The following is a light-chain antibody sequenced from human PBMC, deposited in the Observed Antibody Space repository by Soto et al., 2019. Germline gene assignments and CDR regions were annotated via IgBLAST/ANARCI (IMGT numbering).Light chain of an antibody. V-gene: IGKV1-12*01. J-gene: IGKJ5*01. CDR3: EQAGSFPIT. CDR2: DAS. Sequence: DIQMTQSPSSVSASVGDRVTITCRASQNIWRLLAWYQQKPWKAPELLIYDASSLQSGVPPRFSGSGSGTDFTLTISSLQPEDFATYYCEQAGSFPITFGQGTRLQIK. CDR1: QNIWRL.